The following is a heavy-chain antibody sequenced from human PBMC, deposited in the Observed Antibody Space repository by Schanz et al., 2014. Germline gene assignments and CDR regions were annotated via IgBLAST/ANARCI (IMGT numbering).Heavy chain of an antibody. D-gene: IGHD1-26*01. V-gene: IGHV3-7*01. CDR2: IKLDGSEK. Sequence: VQLVESGGGVVQPGRSLRLSCAASGFTFSGYWMSWVRQAPGEGLVWVANIKLDGSEKYYVDSVKGRFTISRDNAKNSLYLKMNSLTAEDTAVYYCAKYGTGKGVSFEYWGQGTLVTVSS. CDR1: GFTFSGYW. J-gene: IGHJ4*02. CDR3: AKYGTGKGVSFEY.